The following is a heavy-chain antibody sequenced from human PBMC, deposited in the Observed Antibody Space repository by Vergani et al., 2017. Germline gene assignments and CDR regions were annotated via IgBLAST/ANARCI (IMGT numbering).Heavy chain of an antibody. CDR3: ARVGTGNDIDY. Sequence: QVQLQQWGAGLLKPSETLSLTCAVYGGSFSGYYWSWIRQPPGKGLEWIGEINHSGSTNYNPSLKSRVTISVDRSKNQFSLKLSSVTAADTAVYYCARVGTGNDIDYWGQGTLVTVSS. CDR2: INHSGST. J-gene: IGHJ4*02. D-gene: IGHD1-1*01. CDR1: GGSFSGYY. V-gene: IGHV4-34*01.